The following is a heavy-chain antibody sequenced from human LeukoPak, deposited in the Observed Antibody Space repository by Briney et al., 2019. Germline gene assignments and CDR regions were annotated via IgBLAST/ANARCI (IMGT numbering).Heavy chain of an antibody. CDR2: MGPNSGDT. CDR1: GYTFTTYD. V-gene: IGHV1-8*03. CDR3: ARAQPPAEGYYMDV. Sequence: GASVKVSCKASGYTFTTYDINWVRQTTGQGLEWMGWMGPNSGDTGYAQKFRDRFTITRDTSISTAYMELNSLTSEDTAVYYCARAQPPAEGYYMDVWGKGTTVTVSS. J-gene: IGHJ6*03.